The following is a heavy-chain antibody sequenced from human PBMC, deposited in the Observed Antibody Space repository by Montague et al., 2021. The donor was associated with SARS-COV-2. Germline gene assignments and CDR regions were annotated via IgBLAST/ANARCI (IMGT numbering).Heavy chain of an antibody. Sequence: SETLSLTCTVSGGSISSSSYYWGWIRQPPGKGLEWIGSIYYSGSTYYNPSLKSRVTISVDTSKNQFSLKLSSVTAADTAVYYCATYYVVLTGFSIEAFDFWGQGTRVTVSS. V-gene: IGHV4-39*01. CDR2: IYYSGST. CDR1: GGSISSSSYY. J-gene: IGHJ3*01. D-gene: IGHD3-9*01. CDR3: ATYYVVLTGFSIEAFDF.